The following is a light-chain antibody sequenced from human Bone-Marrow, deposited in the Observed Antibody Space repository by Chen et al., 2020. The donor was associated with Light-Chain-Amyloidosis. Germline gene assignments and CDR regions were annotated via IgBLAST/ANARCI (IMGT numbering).Light chain of an antibody. V-gene: IGKV3-20*01. CDR1: QTISSNY. J-gene: IGKJ4*01. CDR2: GSS. Sequence: EIVLTQSPGTLSLSPGEGANLSCRASQTISSNYLTWYQQKFGQAPRLLIYGSSSRAPGIPDRLTGSGSGTDFTLTSNRREPDDFARYYCQEYGTSPLAFGGGTKVEIK. CDR3: QEYGTSPLA.